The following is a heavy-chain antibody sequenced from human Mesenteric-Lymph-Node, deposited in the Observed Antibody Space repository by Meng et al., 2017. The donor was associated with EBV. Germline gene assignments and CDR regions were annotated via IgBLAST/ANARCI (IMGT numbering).Heavy chain of an antibody. CDR3: ARDGLDP. J-gene: IGHJ5*02. Sequence: EVQLGESGGGLVQPGGSLRLSCAVSGFSISPYWMHWVRQAPGKGLVWVSRIRSDGSSTDYADSVKGRFTISRDNAKNTVYLQMSSLRVEDSAVYYCARDGLDPWGQGTLVTVSS. CDR1: GFSISPYW. V-gene: IGHV3-74*01. CDR2: IRSDGSST.